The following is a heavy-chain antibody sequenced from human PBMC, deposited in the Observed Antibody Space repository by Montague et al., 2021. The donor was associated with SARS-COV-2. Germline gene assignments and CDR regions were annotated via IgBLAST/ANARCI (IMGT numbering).Heavy chain of an antibody. D-gene: IGHD3-10*01. Sequence: TLSLTCAVSGGSISSGGYSWNWIRQPPGKVLEWIGYIYHSGSTXYKPSLKSRVTISLDSSKNQFSLNLTSVTAADTAVYYCARGSMVRGGKVYYGVDVWGQGTTVTVSS. CDR1: GGSISSGGYS. V-gene: IGHV4-30-2*01. J-gene: IGHJ6*02. CDR2: IYHSGST. CDR3: ARGSMVRGGKVYYGVDV.